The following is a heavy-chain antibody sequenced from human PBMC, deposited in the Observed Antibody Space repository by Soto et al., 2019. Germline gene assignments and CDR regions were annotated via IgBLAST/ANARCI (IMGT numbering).Heavy chain of an antibody. Sequence: EVQLLESGGGLVQPGGSLRLACAASGFTFNNYAMNWVRQAPGRGLEWVSIISPNGDSTYYADSVKGRFTISRDNSQNTVFLQMHSLRAEDTAIYFCAKVRLTDSLRYAPHLWGQGTLVTVSS. V-gene: IGHV3-23*01. CDR1: GFTFNNYA. J-gene: IGHJ3*01. CDR2: ISPNGDST. D-gene: IGHD2-8*01. CDR3: AKVRLTDSLRYAPHL.